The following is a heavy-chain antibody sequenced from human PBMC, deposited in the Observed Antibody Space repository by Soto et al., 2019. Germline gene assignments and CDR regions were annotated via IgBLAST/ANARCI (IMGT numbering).Heavy chain of an antibody. J-gene: IGHJ4*02. CDR2: IYYSGST. Sequence: SETLSLTCTVTGDSISSRSYYWGWIRQPPGKGLEWIGSIYYSGSTYNNPSLRSRVSMSIDTSKNQFSLKLSSVTAADTAVYYCARTYYYGSGSLYYFDYWGQGTLVTVSS. V-gene: IGHV4-39*07. CDR1: GDSISSRSYY. D-gene: IGHD3-10*01. CDR3: ARTYYYGSGSLYYFDY.